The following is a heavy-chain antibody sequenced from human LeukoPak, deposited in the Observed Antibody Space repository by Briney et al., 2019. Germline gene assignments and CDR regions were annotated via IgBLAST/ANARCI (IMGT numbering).Heavy chain of an antibody. V-gene: IGHV1-69*05. CDR3: ARDPGPGVSGSLDY. CDR1: GGTFSSYA. J-gene: IGHJ4*02. D-gene: IGHD5-12*01. Sequence: SVKVSCKASGGTFSSYAISWVRQAPGQGLEWMGGIIPIFGTANYAQKFQGRVTITTDESTSTAYMELSSLRSEDTAVYYCARDPGPGVSGSLDYWGQGTLVTVSS. CDR2: IIPIFGTA.